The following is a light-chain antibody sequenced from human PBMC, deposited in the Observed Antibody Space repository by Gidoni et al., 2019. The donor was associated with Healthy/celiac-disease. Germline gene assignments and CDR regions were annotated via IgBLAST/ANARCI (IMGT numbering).Light chain of an antibody. Sequence: FVLTHSPLSLHVTLGPPSSISCRSSQSLVYSDGNTYLNWFQQWPGQSPRRLIYKVSNRDSGGADRGSGSGTGTDFKLKISRMDAEDVGVYYCMQGTHKPQALTFGGGTKVEIK. J-gene: IGKJ4*01. V-gene: IGKV2-30*01. CDR1: QSLVYSDGNTY. CDR3: MQGTHKPQALT. CDR2: KVS.